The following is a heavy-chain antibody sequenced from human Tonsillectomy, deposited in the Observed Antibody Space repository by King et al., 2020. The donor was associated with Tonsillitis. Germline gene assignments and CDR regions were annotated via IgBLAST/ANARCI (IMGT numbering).Heavy chain of an antibody. CDR1: GGSISGGAPD. CDR2: INDSENT. Sequence: VQLQESGPGLVKPSQTLSLTCPVSGGSISGGAPDWSWIRQHPGKGLELIGYINDSENTYYNPSLKSRLTISIDTSANQFSLKLRSVTAADTAVYYCGRYEGGVFDSWGQGTLATVSS. V-gene: IGHV4-31*03. J-gene: IGHJ5*01. CDR3: GRYEGGVFDS. D-gene: IGHD2-15*01.